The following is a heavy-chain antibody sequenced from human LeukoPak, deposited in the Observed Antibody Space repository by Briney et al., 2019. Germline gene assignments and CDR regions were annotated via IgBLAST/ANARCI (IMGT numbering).Heavy chain of an antibody. CDR3: ARDLYNWNPGEAFDI. CDR1: GYTFTSYG. D-gene: IGHD1-20*01. J-gene: IGHJ3*02. CDR2: ISAYNGNT. Sequence: ASVKVSCKASGYTFTSYGISWVRQAPGQGLEWMGWISAYNGNTNYAQKLQGRVTMTTDTSTSTAYMELRSLRSDDTAVYYCARDLYNWNPGEAFDIWGQGTMVTVSS. V-gene: IGHV1-18*01.